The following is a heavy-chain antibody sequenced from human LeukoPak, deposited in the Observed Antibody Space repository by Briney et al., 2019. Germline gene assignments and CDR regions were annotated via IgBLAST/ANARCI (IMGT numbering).Heavy chain of an antibody. CDR3: ARRRRYFDWLLSVVGAFDI. CDR2: IYSGGNT. CDR1: GFTVSSNS. J-gene: IGHJ3*02. D-gene: IGHD3-9*01. Sequence: GGSLRLSCTVSGFTVSSNSMSWVRQAPGKGLEWVSFIYSGGNTHYSDSVKGRLTISRDNSKNTLYLQMNSLRAEDTAVYYCARRRRYFDWLLSVVGAFDIWGQGTMVTVSS. V-gene: IGHV3-53*01.